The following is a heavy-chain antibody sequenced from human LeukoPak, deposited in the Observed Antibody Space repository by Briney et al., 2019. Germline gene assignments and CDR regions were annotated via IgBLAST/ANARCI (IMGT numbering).Heavy chain of an antibody. CDR2: IIPILGIA. Sequence: SVKVSCKASGGPFSSYAISWVRQAPGQGLEWMGRIIPILGIANYAQKFQGRVTITADKFTSTAYMELSSLRSEDTAVYYCARARPHCSSTSCYLDYWGQGTLVTVSS. CDR1: GGPFSSYA. CDR3: ARARPHCSSTSCYLDY. V-gene: IGHV1-69*04. D-gene: IGHD2-2*01. J-gene: IGHJ4*02.